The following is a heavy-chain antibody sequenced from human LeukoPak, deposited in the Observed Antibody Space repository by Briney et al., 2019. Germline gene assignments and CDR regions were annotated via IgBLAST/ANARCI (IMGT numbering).Heavy chain of an antibody. CDR2: IFHTGNS. CDR3: ARFEGYCSSTSCRGSIAFDI. J-gene: IGHJ3*02. V-gene: IGHV4-30-2*01. CDR1: GDSISSGDYS. Sequence: SETLSLTCTVSGDSISSGDYSWGWIRQPSGKGLEWVGYIFHTGNSYYNPSLRSRVTISVDRSRNQFSLKLSSVTAADTAVYYCARFEGYCSSTSCRGSIAFDIWGQGTMVTVSS. D-gene: IGHD2-2*01.